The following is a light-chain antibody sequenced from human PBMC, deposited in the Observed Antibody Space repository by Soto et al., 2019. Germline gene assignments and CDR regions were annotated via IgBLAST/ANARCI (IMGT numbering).Light chain of an antibody. CDR1: SSDVGGYNY. Sequence: QSALTQPASVSGSPGQSITMSCTGTSSDVGGYNYVSWYQQHPVMAPKLMIYDVSNRPSGVSNRFSGSKSGNTASLIISGLQAEDEADYYCSSYTSSSTRVFGGGTKVTVL. CDR2: DVS. V-gene: IGLV2-14*01. CDR3: SSYTSSSTRV. J-gene: IGLJ3*02.